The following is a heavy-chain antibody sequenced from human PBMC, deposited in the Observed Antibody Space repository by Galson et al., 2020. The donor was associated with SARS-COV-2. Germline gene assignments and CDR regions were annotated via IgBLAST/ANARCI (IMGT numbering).Heavy chain of an antibody. CDR2: IYTGGST. CDR3: ARDPHDSSGYYSVNDAFDI. D-gene: IGHD3-22*01. V-gene: IGHV3-66*01. CDR1: GFTVSSNY. J-gene: IGHJ3*02. Sequence: GESLKISCAASGFTVSSNYISWVRQAPGKGLEWVSVIYTGGSTYYADSAKGRFTISRDNSKNTLYLQMNSLGVEDTAVYYCARDPHDSSGYYSVNDAFDIWGKGTMVTVSS.